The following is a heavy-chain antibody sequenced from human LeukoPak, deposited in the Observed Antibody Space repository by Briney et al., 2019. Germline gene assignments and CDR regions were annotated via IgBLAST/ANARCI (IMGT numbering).Heavy chain of an antibody. Sequence: PGGSLRLSCAASGFTFSSYWMSWVRQAPGKGLEWVANIKQDGSEKYYVDSVKGRFTISRDNAKNSLYLQMNSLRAEDTAVYYCARDYPTSGIVTLFDYWGQGTLVTVSS. V-gene: IGHV3-7*01. CDR3: ARDYPTSGIVTLFDY. D-gene: IGHD1-1*01. CDR1: GFTFSSYW. J-gene: IGHJ4*02. CDR2: IKQDGSEK.